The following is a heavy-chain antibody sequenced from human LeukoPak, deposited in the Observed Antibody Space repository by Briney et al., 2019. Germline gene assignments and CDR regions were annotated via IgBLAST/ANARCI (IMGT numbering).Heavy chain of an antibody. CDR3: ARGSSSGSYHPLDP. D-gene: IGHD3-10*01. CDR1: GGSISSYY. V-gene: IGHV4-59*01. J-gene: IGHJ5*02. Sequence: SETLSLTRTVSGGSISSYYWSWIRQPPGKGLEWIGYIYDSGSTNYNPSLKSRVTISVDTSKNQFSLKLSSVAAADTAVYYCARGSSSGSYHPLDPWGRGTLVTVSS. CDR2: IYDSGST.